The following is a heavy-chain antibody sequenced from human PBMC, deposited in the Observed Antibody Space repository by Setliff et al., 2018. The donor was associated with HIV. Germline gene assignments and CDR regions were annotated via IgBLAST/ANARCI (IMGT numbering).Heavy chain of an antibody. J-gene: IGHJ4*02. V-gene: IGHV5-51*01. Sequence: GESLQISCRASGYTFTNYWIGWVRQMPGKGLEWIGVIYPGDSVTRYGPSFQGQVFISADRSITTAYLEWSSLKPSDTAMYYCIRRRRAPGTEDLEAVWGQGTLVTVSS. D-gene: IGHD1-26*01. CDR3: IRRRRAPGTEDLEAV. CDR1: GYTFTNYW. CDR2: IYPGDSVT.